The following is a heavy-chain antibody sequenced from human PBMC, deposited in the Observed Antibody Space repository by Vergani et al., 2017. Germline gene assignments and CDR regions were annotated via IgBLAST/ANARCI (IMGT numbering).Heavy chain of an antibody. J-gene: IGHJ4*02. Sequence: QVQLQESGPGLVKPSETLSLTCTVSGDSVISTDYHWGWIRQPPGKGLEWIGSMDYSGRTSYNPSLGSRISISFETPKNQFSLRLTSVIAADTAVYYCASKRGACRAAYCHSYDFWGPGTLVGVSS. CDR1: GDSVISTDYH. V-gene: IGHV4-39*01. CDR3: ASKRGACRAAYCHSYDF. D-gene: IGHD2-15*01. CDR2: MDYSGRT.